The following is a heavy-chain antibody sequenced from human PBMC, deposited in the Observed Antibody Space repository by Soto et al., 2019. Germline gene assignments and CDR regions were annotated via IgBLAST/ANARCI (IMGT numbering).Heavy chain of an antibody. J-gene: IGHJ4*02. V-gene: IGHV4-31*03. CDR3: ARGGGIFYSGPSLDY. Sequence: SETLSLTCTVSGGSISSGGYYWSWIRQHPGKGLEWIGYIYYSGSTYYNPSLKSRVTISVDTSKNQFSLKLSAVTAADTAVYYCARGGGIFYSGPSLDYWGQGTLVTVSS. CDR2: IYYSGST. D-gene: IGHD5-12*01. CDR1: GGSISSGGYY.